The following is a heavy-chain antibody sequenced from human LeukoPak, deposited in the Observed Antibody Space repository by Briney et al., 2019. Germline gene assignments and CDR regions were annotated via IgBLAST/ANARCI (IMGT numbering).Heavy chain of an antibody. J-gene: IGHJ4*02. CDR3: ARVVDTAMATHFDY. Sequence: PSETLSLTCAVYGGSFSGYYMSWVRQAPGKGLEWVSVIYSGGSTYYADSVKGRFTISRHNSKNTLYLQMNSLRAEDTAVYYCARVVDTAMATHFDYWGQGTLVTVPS. CDR2: IYSGGST. CDR1: GGSFSGYY. D-gene: IGHD5-18*01. V-gene: IGHV3-53*04.